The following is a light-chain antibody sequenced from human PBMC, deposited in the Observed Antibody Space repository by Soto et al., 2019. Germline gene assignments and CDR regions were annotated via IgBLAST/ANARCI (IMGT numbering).Light chain of an antibody. CDR2: GAS. CDR1: QSVRSSY. V-gene: IGKV3-20*01. J-gene: IGKJ1*01. CDR3: QHYDDSLST. Sequence: EIVLTQSPGTLSLSPGERATLSCRASQSVRSSYLVWYQHKPGQAPRLLIYGASSRAPGIPDRFSGSGSGTDFTLTINRLEPEDFAVYYCQHYDDSLSTFGQGTKVQIK.